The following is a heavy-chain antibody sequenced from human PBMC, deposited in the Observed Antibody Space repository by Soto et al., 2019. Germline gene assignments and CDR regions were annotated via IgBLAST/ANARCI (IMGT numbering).Heavy chain of an antibody. Sequence: QVQLQESGPGLVKPSQTMSLTCTVSGGYISSGGYYWRWIRQHPGKGLEWIGYSYYSGSTYYNPSLKSRVTISVDTSKNQFSLKLSSVTAADTAVYYCARQPSLRLAFDIWGQGTMVTVSS. CDR1: GGYISSGGYY. J-gene: IGHJ3*02. CDR3: ARQPSLRLAFDI. V-gene: IGHV4-31*03. CDR2: SYYSGST. D-gene: IGHD4-17*01.